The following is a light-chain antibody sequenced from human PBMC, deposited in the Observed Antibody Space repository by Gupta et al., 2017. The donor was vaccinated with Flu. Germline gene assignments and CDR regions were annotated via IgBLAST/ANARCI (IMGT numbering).Light chain of an antibody. Sequence: GNVGGCNYVSWYQHHPGHAPELVIYAVSDRPSGVPARFSGSKSGNTASLTVSGVQAEDEADYFCKVYDSSSDHGVFGGGTKLTVL. CDR1: GNVGGCNY. CDR2: AVS. V-gene: IGLV2-8*01. J-gene: IGLJ3*02. CDR3: KVYDSSSDHGV.